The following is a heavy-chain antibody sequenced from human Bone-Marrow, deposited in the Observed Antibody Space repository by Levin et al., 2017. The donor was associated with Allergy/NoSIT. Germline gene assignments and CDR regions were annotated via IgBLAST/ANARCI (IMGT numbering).Heavy chain of an antibody. CDR3: AKVQTSYDVLTGWETMFYFDY. J-gene: IGHJ4*02. V-gene: IGHV3-23*01. CDR2: ISGSGGST. CDR1: GFAFNNNA. D-gene: IGHD3-9*01. Sequence: LSLTCAASGFAFNNNAMSWVRPAPGKGLEWVSTISGSGGSTYYADSVKGRFTISRDNSKSTLYLQMNSLRAADTAIYYCAKVQTSYDVLTGWETMFYFDYWGQGTLVTVSS.